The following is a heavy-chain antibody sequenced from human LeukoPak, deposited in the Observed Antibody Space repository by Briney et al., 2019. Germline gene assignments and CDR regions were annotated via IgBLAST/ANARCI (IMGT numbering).Heavy chain of an antibody. V-gene: IGHV3-7*03. CDR3: ARGLWFGVMGAFDI. J-gene: IGHJ3*02. D-gene: IGHD3-10*01. CDR2: IKQDGSEK. Sequence: GGSLRLSCAASGFTFSSYWMSWVRQAPGKGLEWVANIKQDGSEKYYVDSVKGRFTISRDNAKNSLYLQMNSLRAEDTAVYYCARGLWFGVMGAFDIWGQGTMVTVSS. CDR1: GFTFSSYW.